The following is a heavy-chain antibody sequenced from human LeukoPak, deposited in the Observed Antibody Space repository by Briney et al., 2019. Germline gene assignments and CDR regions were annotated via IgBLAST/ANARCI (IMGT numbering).Heavy chain of an antibody. Sequence: KTSETLSLTCAVYGGSFSGYYWSWIRQPPGKGLEWIGEINHSGSTNYNPSLKSRVTISVDTSKNQFSLKLSSVTAADTAVNYCANFGYSSGWSNYWGQGTLVTVSS. J-gene: IGHJ4*02. CDR1: GGSFSGYY. D-gene: IGHD6-19*01. CDR3: ANFGYSSGWSNY. CDR2: INHSGST. V-gene: IGHV4-34*01.